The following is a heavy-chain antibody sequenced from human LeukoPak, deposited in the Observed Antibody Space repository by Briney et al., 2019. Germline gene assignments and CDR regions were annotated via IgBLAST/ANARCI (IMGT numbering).Heavy chain of an antibody. V-gene: IGHV3-23*01. Sequence: GGSLRLSCVPSGITFSNSALSWVRQAPGKGLEWVSTITKSGDQTHYADSVRGLFTISRDIFKNTLYLQMNSLRAEDTAVYYCAKDKGDFWSGYPHPFDYWGQGTLVTVSS. CDR1: GITFSNSA. CDR3: AKDKGDFWSGYPHPFDY. CDR2: ITKSGDQT. D-gene: IGHD3-3*01. J-gene: IGHJ4*02.